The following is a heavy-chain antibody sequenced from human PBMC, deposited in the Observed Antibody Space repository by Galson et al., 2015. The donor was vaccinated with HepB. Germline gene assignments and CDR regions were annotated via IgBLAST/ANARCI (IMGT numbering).Heavy chain of an antibody. CDR3: ARAVYYDFWNGFGP. J-gene: IGHJ5*02. CDR2: INHNRST. Sequence: LSLTCAVYGGSLSGYYWSWIRQPPGKGLEWIGEINHNRSTNYNPSLKSRVTISVDTSKNRFSLKVSSVTAADTAVYYCARAVYYDFWNGFGPWGQGTLVTVSS. CDR1: GGSLSGYY. D-gene: IGHD3-3*01. V-gene: IGHV4-34*01.